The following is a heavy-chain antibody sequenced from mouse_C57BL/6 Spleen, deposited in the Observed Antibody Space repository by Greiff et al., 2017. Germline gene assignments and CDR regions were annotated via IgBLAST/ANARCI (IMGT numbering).Heavy chain of an antibody. D-gene: IGHD1-1*01. CDR3: AGHYYGSSY. CDR2: IDPSDSYT. Sequence: QVQLQQPGAELVRPGTSVKLSCKASGYTFTSYWMHWVKQRPGQGLGWIGVIDPSDSYTNYNQKFKGKATLTVDTSSSTAYMQLSSLTSEDSAVYYGAGHYYGSSYWGQGTTLTVSS. CDR1: GYTFTSYW. V-gene: IGHV1-59*01. J-gene: IGHJ2*01.